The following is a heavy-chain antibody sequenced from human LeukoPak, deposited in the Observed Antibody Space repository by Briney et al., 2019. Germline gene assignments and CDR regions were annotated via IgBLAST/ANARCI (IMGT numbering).Heavy chain of an antibody. V-gene: IGHV5-51*01. CDR3: ARRVVNNRNWYFNL. Sequence: GESLKISCKGSGYSFTSYWIGWVRQMPGKGLEWMGIIYPGDSDTRYGPSFQGQVTISADKSINTAYLQWSSLKASDTAMYYCARRVVNNRNWYFNLWGRGTLVTVSS. CDR2: IYPGDSDT. CDR1: GYSFTSYW. J-gene: IGHJ2*01. D-gene: IGHD4-23*01.